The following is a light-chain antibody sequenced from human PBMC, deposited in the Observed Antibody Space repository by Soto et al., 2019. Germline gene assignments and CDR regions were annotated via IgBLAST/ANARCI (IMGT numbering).Light chain of an antibody. Sequence: EIVNTQSPATPSLSPGERGPLSFRASQSISSNLAWYQQKPGQAPRLLIYGASTRATGIPARFSGSGSGTEFTLTISCLQSEDFATYYCQQYYSYPRTFGQGTKVDIK. CDR3: QQYYSYPRT. V-gene: IGKV3-15*01. J-gene: IGKJ1*01. CDR2: GAS. CDR1: QSISSN.